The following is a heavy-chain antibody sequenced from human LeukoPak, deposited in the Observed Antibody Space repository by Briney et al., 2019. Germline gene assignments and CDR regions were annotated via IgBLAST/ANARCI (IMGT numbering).Heavy chain of an antibody. Sequence: SQTLSLTCTVSGGSISSGRYYWSWIRQPPGKGLEWIGYIYYSGSTNYNPSLKSRVTISVDTSKNQFSLKLSSVTAADTAVYYCARGLGYCSGGSCTTDYWGQGTLVTVSS. J-gene: IGHJ4*02. CDR3: ARGLGYCSGGSCTTDY. D-gene: IGHD2-15*01. V-gene: IGHV4-61*01. CDR2: IYYSGST. CDR1: GGSISSGRYY.